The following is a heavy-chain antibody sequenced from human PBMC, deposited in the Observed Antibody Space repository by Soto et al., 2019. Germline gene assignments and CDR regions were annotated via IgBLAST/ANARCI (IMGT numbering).Heavy chain of an antibody. CDR3: ALGKCINKMTYFVY. Sequence: LGESLKISCTVSVYDFATYWIGWVRQVPGKGLEWMGIIYPSDSDTRYSPPFQGQVSISADTSTSTAYLQWSALKASDTAIYYWALGKCINKMTYFVYLRLRRPVTVSA. D-gene: IGHD2-21*01. V-gene: IGHV5-51*01. CDR2: IYPSDSDT. J-gene: IGHJ4*02. CDR1: VYDFATYW.